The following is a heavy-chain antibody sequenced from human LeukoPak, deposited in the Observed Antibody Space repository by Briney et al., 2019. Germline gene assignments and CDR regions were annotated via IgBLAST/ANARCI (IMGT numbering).Heavy chain of an antibody. Sequence: GGSLRLSCAASGFTFSNSAMSWVRQAPGKGLEWVSGISGSGGRTYYADSVKGRFTISRDNAKNSLYLQMNSLRAKDTALYYCARDYYDSSGSSWFDPWGQGTLVTVSS. CDR3: ARDYYDSSGSSWFDP. CDR2: ISGSGGRT. J-gene: IGHJ5*02. D-gene: IGHD3-22*01. CDR1: GFTFSNSA. V-gene: IGHV3-23*01.